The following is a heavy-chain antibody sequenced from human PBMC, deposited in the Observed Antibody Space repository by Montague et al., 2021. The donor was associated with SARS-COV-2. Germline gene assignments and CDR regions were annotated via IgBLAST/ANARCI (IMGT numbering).Heavy chain of an antibody. D-gene: IGHD3-22*01. CDR1: GGSFGDDH. V-gene: IGHV4-34*01. Sequence: SETLSLTCGVYGGSFGDDHWSWIRQPPGKGLEWIGDIRQSGTTXXXPSXXXRVTISVDTSKNQFSLRLTSVTAADTAIYFCVRGHLSVSMIVVVFTSASYYFDYWGQGALVTVSS. J-gene: IGHJ4*02. CDR3: VRGHLSVSMIVVVFTSASYYFDY. CDR2: IRQSGTT.